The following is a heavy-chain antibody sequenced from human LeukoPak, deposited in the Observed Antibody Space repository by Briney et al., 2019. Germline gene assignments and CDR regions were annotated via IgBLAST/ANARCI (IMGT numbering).Heavy chain of an antibody. CDR1: GYTFTSYG. Sequence: ATVKVSCKASGYTFTSYGISWVRQAPGQGLEWMGWISAYYGNTNYAQKLQGRVTMTTDTSTSTAYMELRSLRSDDTAVYYCARVSDYYDFWSGYYLHNWFDPWGQGTLVTVSS. V-gene: IGHV1-18*01. J-gene: IGHJ5*02. D-gene: IGHD3-3*01. CDR2: ISAYYGNT. CDR3: ARVSDYYDFWSGYYLHNWFDP.